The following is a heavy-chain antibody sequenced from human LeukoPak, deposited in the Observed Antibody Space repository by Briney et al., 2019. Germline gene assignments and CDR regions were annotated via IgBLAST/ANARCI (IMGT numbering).Heavy chain of an antibody. CDR3: ATSQGVTTDFGY. CDR2: ISWNSGSI. CDR1: GFTFDDYA. Sequence: GGSLRLSCAASGFTFDDYAMHWVRQAPGKGLEWVSGISWNSGSIGYADSVKGRFTISRDNAKNSLYLQMNSLRAEDTALYYCATSQGVTTDFGYWGQGTLVTVSS. J-gene: IGHJ4*02. D-gene: IGHD4-17*01. V-gene: IGHV3-9*01.